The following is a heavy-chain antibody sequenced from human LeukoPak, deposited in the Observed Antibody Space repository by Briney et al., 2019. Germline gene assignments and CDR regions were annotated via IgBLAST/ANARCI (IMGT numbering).Heavy chain of an antibody. Sequence: ASVKVSCKASGYTFTAHYIHWVRQAPGQGLEWMVWFNPNSGDSNIAQKFQGRLTMTRDTSISTAYMEVSGLRSDDTAVYYCARGSYGSGFYYNVFAYWGQGTLVTVSS. J-gene: IGHJ4*02. CDR2: FNPNSGDS. D-gene: IGHD3-10*01. V-gene: IGHV1-2*02. CDR1: GYTFTAHY. CDR3: ARGSYGSGFYYNVFAY.